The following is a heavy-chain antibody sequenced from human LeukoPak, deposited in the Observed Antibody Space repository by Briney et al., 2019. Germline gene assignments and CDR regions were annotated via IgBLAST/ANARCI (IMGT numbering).Heavy chain of an antibody. CDR2: INHSGST. Sequence: SETLSLTCAVYGGSFSGYYWSWIRQPPGKGLEWIGEINHSGSTNYNPSLKSRVTISVDTSKNQFSLKLSSATAADTAVYYCAREDMVRGVLDYWGQGTLVTVSS. D-gene: IGHD3-10*01. V-gene: IGHV4-34*01. J-gene: IGHJ4*02. CDR3: AREDMVRGVLDY. CDR1: GGSFSGYY.